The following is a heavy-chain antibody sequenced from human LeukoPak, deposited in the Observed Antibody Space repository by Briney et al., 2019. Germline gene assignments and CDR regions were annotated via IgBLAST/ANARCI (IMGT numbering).Heavy chain of an antibody. Sequence: SETLSLTCTVSGGSISSSSYYWGWIRQPPGKGLEWIGSIYYSGSTYYNPSLKSRVTISVDTSKNQFSLKLSSVTAADTAVYYCARHNRGIREIDYWGQGTLVTVSS. CDR3: ARHNRGIREIDY. D-gene: IGHD3-10*01. J-gene: IGHJ4*02. V-gene: IGHV4-39*01. CDR1: GGSISSSSYY. CDR2: IYYSGST.